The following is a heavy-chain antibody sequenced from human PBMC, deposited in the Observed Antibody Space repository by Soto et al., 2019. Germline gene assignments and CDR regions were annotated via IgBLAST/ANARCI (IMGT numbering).Heavy chain of an antibody. CDR2: IYYSGST. J-gene: IGHJ6*02. V-gene: IGHV4-31*03. D-gene: IGHD4-17*01. Sequence: QVQLQGSGPGLVKPSQTLSLTCTVSGGSISSGGYYWSWIRQHPGKGLEWIGYIYYSGSTYYNPSLKSRVTISVDTSKNQFSLKLSSVTAADTAVYYCARSDDYGDYYYGMDVWGQGTTVTVSS. CDR3: ARSDDYGDYYYGMDV. CDR1: GGSISSGGYY.